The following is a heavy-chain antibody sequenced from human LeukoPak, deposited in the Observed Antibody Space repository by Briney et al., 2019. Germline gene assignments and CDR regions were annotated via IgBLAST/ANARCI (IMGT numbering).Heavy chain of an antibody. J-gene: IGHJ4*02. CDR1: GFTFSSYG. CDR3: AKAVDPIVVVPAAVDY. V-gene: IGHV3-30*02. CDR2: IRYGGSNK. Sequence: GGSLRLSCAASGFTFSSYGMHWVRQAPGKGLEWVAFIRYGGSNKYYADSVKGRFTISRDNSKNTLYLRMNSLRAEDTAVYYCAKAVDPIVVVPAAVDYWGQGTLVTVSS. D-gene: IGHD2-2*01.